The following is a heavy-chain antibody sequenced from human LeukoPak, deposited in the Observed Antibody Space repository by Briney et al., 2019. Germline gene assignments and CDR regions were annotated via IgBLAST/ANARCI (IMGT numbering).Heavy chain of an antibody. CDR2: ISGSGGST. J-gene: IGHJ4*02. CDR1: GFTFSSYA. V-gene: IGHV3-23*01. D-gene: IGHD2-15*01. Sequence: PGGSLRLSCAASGFTFSSYAMSWVRQAPGKGLEWVSAISGSGGSTYYADSVKGRFTISRDNSKNTLYLQMNSLRAEDTAVYYCAKSGSICSGGSCYYEFDYWGQGTLVTVSS. CDR3: AKSGSICSGGSCYYEFDY.